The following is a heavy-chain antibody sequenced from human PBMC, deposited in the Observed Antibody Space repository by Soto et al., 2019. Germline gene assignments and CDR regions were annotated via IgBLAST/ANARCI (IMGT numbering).Heavy chain of an antibody. J-gene: IGHJ2*01. Sequence: TVSGGSISSGDYYWSWIRQPPGKGLEWIGYIYYSGSTYYNPSLKSRVTISVDTSKNQFSLKLSSVTAADTAVYYCASGPYYDFWSGYPLGYFDLWGRGTLVTVSS. CDR1: GGSISSGDYY. V-gene: IGHV4-30-4*01. D-gene: IGHD3-3*01. CDR3: ASGPYYDFWSGYPLGYFDL. CDR2: IYYSGST.